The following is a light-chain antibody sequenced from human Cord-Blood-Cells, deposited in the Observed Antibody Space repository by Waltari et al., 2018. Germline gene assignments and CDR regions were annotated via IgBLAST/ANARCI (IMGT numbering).Light chain of an antibody. J-gene: IGLJ1*01. CDR3: NSRDSSGNSYV. CDR1: SLRSYY. CDR2: GKN. V-gene: IGLV3-19*01. Sequence: SSELTQDPAVSVALGQTVRITCQGDSLRSYYASWYQQKPGQAPVLVIYGKNNRPAGIPDRFSVSSSGNTASLTITGARAEDEADYYCNSRDSSGNSYVFGTGTKVTVL.